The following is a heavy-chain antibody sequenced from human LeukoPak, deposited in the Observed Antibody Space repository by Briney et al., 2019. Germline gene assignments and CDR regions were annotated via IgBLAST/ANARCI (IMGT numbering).Heavy chain of an antibody. V-gene: IGHV4-61*02. Sequence: SQTLSLTCTVSGGSISSSNYYWSWIRQPAGKGLEWIGRIYTSGTTNYNPSLKSRVTISIDTSKNQFSLKLSSVTAADTAVYFCARGLYSYDSSGAFDIWGQGTMVTVSS. J-gene: IGHJ3*02. CDR1: GGSISSSNYY. D-gene: IGHD3-22*01. CDR2: IYTSGTT. CDR3: ARGLYSYDSSGAFDI.